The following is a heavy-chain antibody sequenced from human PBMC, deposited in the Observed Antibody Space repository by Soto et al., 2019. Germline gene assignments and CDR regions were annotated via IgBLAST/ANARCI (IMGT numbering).Heavy chain of an antibody. J-gene: IGHJ6*02. D-gene: IGHD6-6*01. Sequence: GESLKISCAASGFTFSSYAMSWVRQAPGKGLEWVSAISGSGGSTYYADSVKGRFTISRDNSKNTLYLQMNSLRAEDTAVYYCAKNGGLAARPTNYYYGMDVWGQGTTVTVSS. V-gene: IGHV3-23*01. CDR2: ISGSGGST. CDR1: GFTFSSYA. CDR3: AKNGGLAARPTNYYYGMDV.